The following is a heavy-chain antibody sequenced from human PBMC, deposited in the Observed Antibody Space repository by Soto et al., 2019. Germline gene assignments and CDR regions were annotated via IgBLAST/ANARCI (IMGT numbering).Heavy chain of an antibody. CDR1: GFTFSSYW. Sequence: GGSLRLSCAASGFTFSSYWMSWVRQAPGKGLEWVANIKQDGSEKYYVDSVKGRFTISRDNAKNSLYLQMNSLRAEDTAVYYCARDDLWFGELLLAQYYFDYWGQGTLVTVSS. CDR3: ARDDLWFGELLLAQYYFDY. J-gene: IGHJ4*02. CDR2: IKQDGSEK. V-gene: IGHV3-7*01. D-gene: IGHD3-10*01.